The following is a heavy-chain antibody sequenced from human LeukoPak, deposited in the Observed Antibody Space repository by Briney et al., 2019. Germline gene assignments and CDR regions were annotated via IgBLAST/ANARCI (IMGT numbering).Heavy chain of an antibody. D-gene: IGHD6-19*01. CDR3: ASLKNSGWGNAFHI. CDR2: IKQDGSEK. V-gene: IGHV3-7*01. Sequence: PGGSLRLSCAASGFTFSSYWMSWGRQASGKGLKWVANIKQDGSEKYYVDSVKGRFTISRDNANNSLYLQMNSLRAEDTAVYYCASLKNSGWGNAFHIWGQGTMVTVSS. CDR1: GFTFSSYW. J-gene: IGHJ3*02.